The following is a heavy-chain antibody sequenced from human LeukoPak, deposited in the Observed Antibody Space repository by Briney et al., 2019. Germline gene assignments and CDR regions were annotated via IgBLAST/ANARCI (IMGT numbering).Heavy chain of an antibody. J-gene: IGHJ4*02. CDR2: ISSSGSTI. D-gene: IGHD3-22*01. Sequence: PGGSLRLSCAASGFTFSSYSMNWIRQAPGKGLEWVSYISSSGSTIYYADSVKGRFTISRDNAKNSLYLQMNSLRAEDTAVYYCARGAAYYDSRALGGYWGQGTLVTVSS. V-gene: IGHV3-48*04. CDR3: ARGAAYYDSRALGGY. CDR1: GFTFSSYS.